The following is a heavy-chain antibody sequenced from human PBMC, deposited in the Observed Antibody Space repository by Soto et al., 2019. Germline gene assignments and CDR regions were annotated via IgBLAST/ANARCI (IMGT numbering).Heavy chain of an antibody. D-gene: IGHD5-18*01. CDR2: IWYDGSNK. CDR1: GFTFSSYG. Sequence: QVQLVEAGGGVVQPGRSLRLSCAASGFTFSSYGMHWVRQAPGKGLEWVAVIWYDGSNKNYADSVKGGFTNSRDNFKNTLYLRMTSLRAEDTAVYYCAREGRGYSYGADFDGWGQGTLVTVSS. CDR3: AREGRGYSYGADFDG. J-gene: IGHJ5*02. V-gene: IGHV3-33*01.